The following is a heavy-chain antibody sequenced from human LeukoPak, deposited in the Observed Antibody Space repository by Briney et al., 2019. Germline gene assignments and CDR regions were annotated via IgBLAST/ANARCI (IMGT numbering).Heavy chain of an antibody. CDR3: ARGTLGAWGW. CDR1: GITFSTST. J-gene: IGHJ4*02. D-gene: IGHD6-19*01. CDR2: ISGSSSTI. Sequence: GGSLRLSCAASGITFSTSTMNWVRQAPGKGLEWVSYISGSSSTIYYADSGKGRFTVSRDNAGNSLFLQMNNLRDDDTAVYFCARGTLGAWGWWGQGTLVTVSS. V-gene: IGHV3-48*02.